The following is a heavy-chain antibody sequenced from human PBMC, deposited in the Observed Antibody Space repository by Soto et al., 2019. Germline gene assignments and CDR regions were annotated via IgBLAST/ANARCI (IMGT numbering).Heavy chain of an antibody. Sequence: EVQLLESGGGLVQPGGSLRLSCAASGFTFSTYAMSWVRQAPGRGLEWVSSINGYGDSPCYPDSVKGRFTISIDNSKNTLYLAMNCLTVEDTAVYYCAKARPNSFGSGGAYYKGGGDSWGQGTLVTVSS. J-gene: IGHJ5*01. CDR3: AKARPNSFGSGGAYYKGGGDS. CDR1: GFTFSTYA. V-gene: IGHV3-23*01. D-gene: IGHD3-10*01. CDR2: INGYGDSP.